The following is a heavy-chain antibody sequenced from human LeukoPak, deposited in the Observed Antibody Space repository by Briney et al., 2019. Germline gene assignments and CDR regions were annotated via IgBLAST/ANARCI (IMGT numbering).Heavy chain of an antibody. V-gene: IGHV4-59*12. CDR1: GGSISSYY. Sequence: PSETLSLTCTVSGGSISSYYWSWIRQSPGKGLEWIASIYHSGSMFYNPSPKSRVTISVDTSKNQFSLKLSSVAAADTAVYYCAREFGYYDILTVTNWFDPWGQGTLVTVSS. CDR2: IYHSGSM. D-gene: IGHD3-9*01. J-gene: IGHJ5*02. CDR3: AREFGYYDILTVTNWFDP.